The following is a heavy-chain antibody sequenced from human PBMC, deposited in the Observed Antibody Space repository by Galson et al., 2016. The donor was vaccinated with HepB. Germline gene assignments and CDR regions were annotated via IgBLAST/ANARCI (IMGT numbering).Heavy chain of an antibody. J-gene: IGHJ3*02. CDR2: ISYDGSNK. V-gene: IGHV3-30*18. CDR3: AKVRGSRITMVRGVLDAFDN. Sequence: SLRLSCAASGFTFSSYGMHWVRQAPGKGLEWVAFISYDGSNKKYADSVKGRFTISRDNSKNTLYLQMSSLRAEDTAVYYCAKVRGSRITMVRGVLDAFDNWGQGTMVTVSS. CDR1: GFTFSSYG. D-gene: IGHD3-10*01.